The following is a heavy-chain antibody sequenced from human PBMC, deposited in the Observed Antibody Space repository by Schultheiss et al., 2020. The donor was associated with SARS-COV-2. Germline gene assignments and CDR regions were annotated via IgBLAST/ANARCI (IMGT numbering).Heavy chain of an antibody. Sequence: GESLKISCAASGFTFSSYAMHWVRQAPGKGLEWVAVISYDGSNKYYADSVKGRFTISRDNSKNTLYLQMNSLRAEDTAVYYCAREFGARGVAATVLYYYYGMDVWGQGTTVTVSS. D-gene: IGHD2-15*01. CDR3: AREFGARGVAATVLYYYYGMDV. V-gene: IGHV3-30*04. CDR1: GFTFSSYA. J-gene: IGHJ6*02. CDR2: ISYDGSNK.